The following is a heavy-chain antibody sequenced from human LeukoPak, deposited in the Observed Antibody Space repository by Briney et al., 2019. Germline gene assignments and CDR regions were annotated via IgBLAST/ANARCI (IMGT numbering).Heavy chain of an antibody. Sequence: RSGGSLRLSCAASGFTFSNYGMHWVRQAPGKGLEWVAFIRYDGSNKYYADSVKGRFTISRDNPKNTLYLQMNSLRAEDTAVYYCAKDRIGYSSGWYGHWGQGTLVTVSS. V-gene: IGHV3-30*02. CDR2: IRYDGSNK. D-gene: IGHD6-19*01. CDR3: AKDRIGYSSGWYGH. J-gene: IGHJ5*02. CDR1: GFTFSNYG.